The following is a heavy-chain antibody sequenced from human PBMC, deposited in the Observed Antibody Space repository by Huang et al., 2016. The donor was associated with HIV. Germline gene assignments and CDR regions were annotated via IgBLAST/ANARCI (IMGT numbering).Heavy chain of an antibody. V-gene: IGHV4-59*11. Sequence: QVRLQESGPGLVKPSETLSLSCTVSGDSLSSHYWGWIRHPPGKGLEWIGTVYDSGTTKYHPRLKSRTTISVDTAKNGFSLNSTSVSAADTAMYFCVRDQGRLAVGGIDNWFDPWGQGALVTVSS. CDR3: VRDQGRLAVGGIDNWFDP. D-gene: IGHD6-13*01. CDR2: VYDSGTT. CDR1: GDSLSSHY. J-gene: IGHJ5*02.